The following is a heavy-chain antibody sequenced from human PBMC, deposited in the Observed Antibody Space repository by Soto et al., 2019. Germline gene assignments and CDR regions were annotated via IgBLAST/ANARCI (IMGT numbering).Heavy chain of an antibody. D-gene: IGHD2-21*02. CDR1: GGSFSGYY. J-gene: IGHJ4*02. CDR3: ARGSQVVTATFDY. CDR2: INHSGST. V-gene: IGHV4-34*01. Sequence: SETLSLTCAVYGGSFSGYYWSWIRQPPGKGLEWIGEINHSGSTNYNPSLKSRVTISVDTSKNQFSLKLSSVTAADTAVYYCARGSQVVTATFDYWGQGTLVTVS.